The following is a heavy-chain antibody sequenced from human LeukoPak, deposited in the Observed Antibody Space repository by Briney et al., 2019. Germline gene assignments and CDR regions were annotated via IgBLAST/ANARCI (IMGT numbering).Heavy chain of an antibody. Sequence: SETLSLTCSVSGGSISSYYWSWIRQPPGKGLEWIGYVYYSGSTNYNPSLKSRVTISVDTSKNQFSLKLSSVTAEDTAVYYCARQDGEGRRFQYWGQGTLVTVSS. CDR1: GGSISSYY. CDR3: ARQDGEGRRFQY. D-gene: IGHD4-17*01. CDR2: VYYSGST. J-gene: IGHJ1*01. V-gene: IGHV4-59*12.